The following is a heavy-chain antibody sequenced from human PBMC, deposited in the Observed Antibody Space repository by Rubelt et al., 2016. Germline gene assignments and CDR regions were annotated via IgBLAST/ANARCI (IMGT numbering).Heavy chain of an antibody. D-gene: IGHD3-10*01. CDR1: GFTFSSYA. Sequence: VESGGGVVQPGRSLRLSCAASGFTFSSYAMHWVRQAPGKGLEWVAVISYDGSNKYYADSVKGRFTISRDNSKNTLYLQMNSLGAEETAVYYCARDMGLWFGELSLIDYWGQGTLVTVSS. CDR2: ISYDGSNK. V-gene: IGHV3-30*04. CDR3: ARDMGLWFGELSLIDY. J-gene: IGHJ4*02.